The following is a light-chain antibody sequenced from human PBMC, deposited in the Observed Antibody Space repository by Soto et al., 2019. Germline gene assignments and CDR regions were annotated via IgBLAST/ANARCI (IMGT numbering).Light chain of an antibody. Sequence: QSVLTQPPSASGTPGQTVTISCSGSNSNIGGNYVYWYQQLPGTAPKLLIYTNNQGPSGVSDRFSGSKSGTSASLAISGLQSEDEADYYCAAWDDTLNGWVFGGGTKVTVL. J-gene: IGLJ3*02. CDR2: TNN. CDR1: NSNIGGNY. CDR3: AAWDDTLNGWV. V-gene: IGLV1-44*01.